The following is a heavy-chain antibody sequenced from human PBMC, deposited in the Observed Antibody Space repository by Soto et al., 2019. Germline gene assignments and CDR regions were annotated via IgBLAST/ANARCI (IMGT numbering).Heavy chain of an antibody. CDR3: ARDLGIAARSSYYYYYGMDV. J-gene: IGHJ6*02. CDR2: ISSDGSNK. Sequence: QVQLVESGGGVVQPGRSLRLSCAASGFSFSSYAMHWVRQAPGKGLEWVAVISSDGSNKYYADSVKGRFTIARDNSKNTLYLQMNSLRAEDTAVHYCARDLGIAARSSYYYYYGMDVWGQGTTVTVSS. D-gene: IGHD6-6*01. CDR1: GFSFSSYA. V-gene: IGHV3-30-3*01.